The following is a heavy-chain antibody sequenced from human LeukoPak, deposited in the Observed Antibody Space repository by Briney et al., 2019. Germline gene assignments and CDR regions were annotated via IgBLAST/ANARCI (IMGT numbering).Heavy chain of an antibody. D-gene: IGHD6-19*01. CDR2: ISWNTGTI. Sequence: GGSLRLSCAASGFTFDDHGMHWVRQAPGKGLEWVSGISWNTGTIGYAESVRGRFTISRDNAKNSVYLHMNSLRAEDTAFYYCAKDMVKAVAGPYYFDDWGQGTLVTVSS. CDR1: GFTFDDHG. V-gene: IGHV3-9*01. CDR3: AKDMVKAVAGPYYFDD. J-gene: IGHJ4*02.